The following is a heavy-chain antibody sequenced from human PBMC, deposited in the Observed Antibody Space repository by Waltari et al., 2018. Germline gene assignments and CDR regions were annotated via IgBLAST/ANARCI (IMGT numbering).Heavy chain of an antibody. J-gene: IGHJ6*02. CDR1: GGSINSSNW. Sequence: QVLLQQWGAGLLKPSETLSLTCAVSGGSINSSNWWSWVRQPTGKGLEWIGEIYHSGSTNYNPSLKSRVTISVDKSKNQFSLKMNSVTAADTAVYYCARTRGYSYGIYYYYYYGMDVWGHGTTVTVSS. V-gene: IGHV4-4*02. CDR3: ARTRGYSYGIYYYYYYGMDV. CDR2: IYHSGST. D-gene: IGHD5-18*01.